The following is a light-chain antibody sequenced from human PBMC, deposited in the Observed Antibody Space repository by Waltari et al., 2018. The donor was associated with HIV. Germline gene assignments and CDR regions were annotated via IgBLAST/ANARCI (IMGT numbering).Light chain of an antibody. CDR1: TSNIGSNY. CDR2: RDN. V-gene: IGLV1-47*01. CDR3: AAWDDTLSGQGV. Sequence: QSVPTQPPSVYGTPGQRVTIPCSGSTSNIGSNYVYWYQQLPETAPKLLIFRDNQRPSGVPDRFSGSKSGTSASLAINGLRSEDEADYYCAAWDDTLSGQGVFGGGTKLTVL. J-gene: IGLJ2*01.